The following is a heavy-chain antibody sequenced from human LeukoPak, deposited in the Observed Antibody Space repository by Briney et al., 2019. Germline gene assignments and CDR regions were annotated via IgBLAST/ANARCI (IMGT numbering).Heavy chain of an antibody. V-gene: IGHV4-59*01. J-gene: IGHJ4*02. D-gene: IGHD4-17*01. CDR2: IYYTGST. CDR3: VRVDYDHSLDY. Sequence: SETLSLTCTVSGGSIDTFYWNWIRQPPGKGLEWLGYIYYTGSTNYNPSLRSRVTISLDTSKNQFSLRLTSVTAADSAMYYCVRVDYDHSLDYWGQGILVTVSS. CDR1: GGSIDTFY.